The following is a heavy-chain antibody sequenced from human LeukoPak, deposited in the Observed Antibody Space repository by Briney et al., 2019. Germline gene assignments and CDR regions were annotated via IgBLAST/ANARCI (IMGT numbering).Heavy chain of an antibody. CDR3: AKDLPTYDSSGHDAFDI. D-gene: IGHD3-22*01. CDR1: RFIFSSYS. Sequence: GGSLRLSCEASRFIFSSYSMNWVRQAPGKGLEWLSYISESSSHRYYADSVKGRFTISRDNAKNSLYLEMNGLRAEDTAVYYCAKDLPTYDSSGHDAFDIWGQGTMVTVSS. V-gene: IGHV3-21*04. CDR2: ISESSSHR. J-gene: IGHJ3*02.